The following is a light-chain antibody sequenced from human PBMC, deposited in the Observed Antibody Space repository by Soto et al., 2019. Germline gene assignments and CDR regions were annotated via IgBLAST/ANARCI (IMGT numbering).Light chain of an antibody. CDR1: QSISSY. J-gene: IGKJ4*01. CDR3: QQSYSTHLT. Sequence: DIQMTQSPSSLSASVGDRVTITCRASQSISSYLNWYQQKPGKAPKLLIYAASSLQSGVPSRFSGSGSGTDFTLTISSLQPEDFATYYCQQSYSTHLTFGGGTKVEI. CDR2: AAS. V-gene: IGKV1-39*01.